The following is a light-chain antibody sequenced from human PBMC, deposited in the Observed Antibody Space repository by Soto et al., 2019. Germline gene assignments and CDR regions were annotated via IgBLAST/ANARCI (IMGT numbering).Light chain of an antibody. J-gene: IGKJ2*01. V-gene: IGKV1-5*01. CDR1: QSISIW. CDR3: QQYYTYTGT. CDR2: DAS. Sequence: DIQMTQSPSTLSASVGDRVTITCRASQSISIWLAWYQQKPGKAPELLIYDASTLESGVPSRFSGCGSGTEFTLTISSLQPDDFATYYCQQYYTYTGTFGQGTKLEIK.